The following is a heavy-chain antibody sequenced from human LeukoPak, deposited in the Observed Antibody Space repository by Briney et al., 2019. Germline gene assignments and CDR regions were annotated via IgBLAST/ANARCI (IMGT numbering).Heavy chain of an antibody. Sequence: PGGSLRLSCAASGFTLSSYAMSWVRQAPGKGLEWVSSISGGGGGTFYADSVKGRFSISRDNSKNTVYLQMNSLRAEDTAVYYCAKDYYDSSGYYNYAAFDIWGQGTMVTVSS. J-gene: IGHJ3*02. V-gene: IGHV3-23*01. CDR1: GFTLSSYA. CDR2: ISGGGGGT. D-gene: IGHD3-22*01. CDR3: AKDYYDSSGYYNYAAFDI.